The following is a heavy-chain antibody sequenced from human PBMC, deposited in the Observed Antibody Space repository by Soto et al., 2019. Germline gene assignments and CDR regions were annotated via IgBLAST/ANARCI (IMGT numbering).Heavy chain of an antibody. Sequence: PGGSLRLSCAASGFTFSSYSMNWVRQAPGKGLEWVSSISSSSSYIYYADSVKGRFTISRDNAKNSLYLQMNSLRAEDTAVYYCARDQSEGGNFWSGYYTGSYYYYGMDVWGQGTTVTVSS. J-gene: IGHJ6*02. CDR3: ARDQSEGGNFWSGYYTGSYYYYGMDV. CDR2: ISSSSSYI. CDR1: GFTFSSYS. D-gene: IGHD3-3*01. V-gene: IGHV3-21*01.